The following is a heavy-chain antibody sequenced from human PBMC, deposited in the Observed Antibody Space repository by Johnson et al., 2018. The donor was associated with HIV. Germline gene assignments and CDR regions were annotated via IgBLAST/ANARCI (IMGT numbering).Heavy chain of an antibody. Sequence: QLVESGGGLVKPGGSLRLSCAASGFTFSNAWMSWVRQAPGKGLEWVGRIKSKTDGGTTDYAAPVKGRFTLSRDDSKNTLFLQMNSLKTEDTALYYCTAHYRNAFDIWGQGTMVTGSS. CDR3: TAHYRNAFDI. V-gene: IGHV3-15*01. CDR2: IKSKTDGGTT. CDR1: GFTFSNAW. D-gene: IGHD1-26*01. J-gene: IGHJ3*02.